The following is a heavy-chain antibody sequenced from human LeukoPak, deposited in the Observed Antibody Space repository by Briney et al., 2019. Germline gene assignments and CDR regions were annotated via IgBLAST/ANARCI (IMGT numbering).Heavy chain of an antibody. J-gene: IGHJ4*02. CDR1: GGSISSYY. V-gene: IGHV4-59*12. D-gene: IGHD6-6*01. CDR2: IYYSGST. Sequence: SETLSLTCTVSGGSISSYYWSWIRQPPGKGLEWIGYIYYSGSTHCNPSLKTRVTISVDTSKNQFSLKLSSVTAADTAVYYCARAPSAARPTDYWGQGTLVTVSS. CDR3: ARAPSAARPTDY.